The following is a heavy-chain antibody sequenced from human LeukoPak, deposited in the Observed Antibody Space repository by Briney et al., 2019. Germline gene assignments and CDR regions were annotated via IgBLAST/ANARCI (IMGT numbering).Heavy chain of an antibody. D-gene: IGHD5-18*01. CDR2: IYYTGAT. CDR1: GGSISSYY. Sequence: SETLSLTCTVSGGSISSYYWSWIRLPPGKGLEWIGYIYYTGATYYNPSLKSRVTISLDTSKNQFSLKLSSVTAADAAVYYCARAGYSYGTGYYFDYWGRGALVSVSS. CDR3: ARAGYSYGTGYYFDY. V-gene: IGHV4-59*01. J-gene: IGHJ4*02.